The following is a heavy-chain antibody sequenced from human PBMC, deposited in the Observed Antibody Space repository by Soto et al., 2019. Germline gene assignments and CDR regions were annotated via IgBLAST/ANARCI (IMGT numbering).Heavy chain of an antibody. Sequence: QVQLQESGPGLVKTSETLSLTCTVSCGSISSYYWSWIRQPPGKGLELIGYIYYSGSTNYHPSLKSRVTISVDTSKNQFSLKLRSVTAADTAVYYCAGGNYGGTLDYWGQGTLVTVSS. D-gene: IGHD4-17*01. CDR1: CGSISSYY. V-gene: IGHV4-59*01. CDR2: IYYSGST. CDR3: AGGNYGGTLDY. J-gene: IGHJ4*02.